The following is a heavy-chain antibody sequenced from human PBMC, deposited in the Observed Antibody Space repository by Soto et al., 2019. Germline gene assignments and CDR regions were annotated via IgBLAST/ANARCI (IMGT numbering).Heavy chain of an antibody. CDR3: AREDDGGDRDYYGLDV. CDR2: IHYSGSV. Sequence: SETLSLTCTVSGGSISSEYYHWTWIRQAPGKGLEWIGYIHYSGSVHYNPSLQSRLTMSVDTSKNLFSLKLSSVTAADTAVYFCAREDDGGDRDYYGLDVWAKGPRSPSP. V-gene: IGHV4-30-4*01. D-gene: IGHD2-21*02. J-gene: IGHJ6*02. CDR1: GGSISSEYYH.